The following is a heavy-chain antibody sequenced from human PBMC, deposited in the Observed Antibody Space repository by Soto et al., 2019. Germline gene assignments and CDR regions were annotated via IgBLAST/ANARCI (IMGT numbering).Heavy chain of an antibody. CDR2: ITTGGETT. V-gene: IGHV3-23*01. J-gene: IGHJ4*02. CDR3: ARDCCSSVSPFDY. CDR1: GLTFQNFA. Sequence: GGSLRLSCAASGLTFQNFAMAWVRQAPGKGLEWVSTITTGGETTYYADSVKGRFTISRDNSKNTLYLQMNSLRAEDTAVYYCARDCCSSVSPFDYWGQGTLVTVSS. D-gene: IGHD2-2*01.